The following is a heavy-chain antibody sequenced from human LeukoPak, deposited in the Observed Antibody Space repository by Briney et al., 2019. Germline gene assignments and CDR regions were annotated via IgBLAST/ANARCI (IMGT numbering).Heavy chain of an antibody. D-gene: IGHD3-16*01. CDR1: GDSITGNY. CDR3: ARLRFARGEEFDP. CDR2: MYYTGTT. V-gene: IGHV4-59*08. Sequence: PSETLSLTCNVSGDSITGNYRSWIRQTPGKGLEWIGYMYYTGTTDYNPSLKSRGTISLDTSRNQFSLSLSSVTAADMARYDCARLRFARGEEFDPWGQGILVTVSS. J-gene: IGHJ5*02.